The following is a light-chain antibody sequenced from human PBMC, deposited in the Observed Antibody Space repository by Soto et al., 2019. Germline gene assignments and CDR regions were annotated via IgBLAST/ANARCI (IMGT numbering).Light chain of an antibody. J-gene: IGLJ1*01. CDR3: TSYTSSTPFYV. CDR2: DVS. V-gene: IGLV2-14*03. CDR1: GTDFDGYDY. Sequence: QSALTQPASVSGSPGQSIAISCTGVGTDFDGYDYVSWYQQHPGQAPQLIIYDVSNRPSGVSHRFSGSKSGDTASLTISGLQAEDEADYYCTSYTSSTPFYVFGTGTRSPS.